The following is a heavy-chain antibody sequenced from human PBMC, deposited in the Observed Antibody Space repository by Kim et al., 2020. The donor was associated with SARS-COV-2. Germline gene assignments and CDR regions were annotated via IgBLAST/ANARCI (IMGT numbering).Heavy chain of an antibody. Sequence: SGPTLVKPTQTLTLTCTFSGFSLSTSGMCVSWIRQPPGKALEWLALIDWDDDKYYSTSLKTRLTISKDTSKNQVVLTMTNMDPVDTATYYCSGSYYNFYYYGMDVWGQGTTVTVSS. J-gene: IGHJ6*02. D-gene: IGHD3-10*01. V-gene: IGHV2-70*01. CDR2: IDWDDDK. CDR1: GFSLSTSGMC. CDR3: SGSYYNFYYYGMDV.